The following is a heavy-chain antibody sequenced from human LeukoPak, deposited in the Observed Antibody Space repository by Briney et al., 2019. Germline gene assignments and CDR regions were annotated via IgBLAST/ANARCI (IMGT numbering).Heavy chain of an antibody. CDR3: ARAPYYYDSKGGDAFDI. J-gene: IGHJ3*02. CDR1: GGSISSSSYY. V-gene: IGHV4-39*07. Sequence: SETLSLTCTVSGGSISSSSYYWGWIRQPPGKGLEWIGSIYYSGSTYYNPSLKSRVTISVDTSKNQFSLKLSSVTAADTAVYYCARAPYYYDSKGGDAFDIWGQGTMVTVSS. D-gene: IGHD3-22*01. CDR2: IYYSGST.